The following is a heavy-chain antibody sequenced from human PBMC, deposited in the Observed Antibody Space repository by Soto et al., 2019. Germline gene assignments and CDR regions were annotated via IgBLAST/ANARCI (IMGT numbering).Heavy chain of an antibody. D-gene: IGHD2-8*02. V-gene: IGHV3-30*03. J-gene: IGHJ4*02. Sequence: QVQLVESGGGVVQPGRSLRLSCAVSGFTVSTYGMHWVRQAPGKGLEWVAVISRDGGTKYYADSVKGRFTISRDNSRNTLFIEMNRLRCDDMAVYYCTGEVASGYWGQGTLVTVSS. CDR1: GFTVSTYG. CDR2: ISRDGGTK. CDR3: TGEVASGY.